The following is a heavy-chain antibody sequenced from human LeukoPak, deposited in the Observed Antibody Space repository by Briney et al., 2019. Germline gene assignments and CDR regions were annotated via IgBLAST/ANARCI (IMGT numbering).Heavy chain of an antibody. V-gene: IGHV1-2*06. Sequence: GASVTVSCTASGYTFTGYHMHWVRQAPGQGLEWMGRINPNSGGTNYAQKFQGRVTMTRDTSISTAYMELSRLRSDDTAVYYCAREGYSSSYPDYWGQGTLVTVSS. CDR3: AREGYSSSYPDY. CDR2: INPNSGGT. D-gene: IGHD6-6*01. CDR1: GYTFTGYH. J-gene: IGHJ4*02.